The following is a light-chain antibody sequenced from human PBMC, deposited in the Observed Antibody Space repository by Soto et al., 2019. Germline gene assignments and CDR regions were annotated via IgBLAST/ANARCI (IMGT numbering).Light chain of an antibody. CDR1: ESGSSY. V-gene: IGKV1-39*01. CDR2: AAS. Sequence: DIQMTQSPSSLSASVGDRVTITCRAKESGSSYVNWYQQRPGKAPKLLIYAASSLQSGVPARFSGSGSVTDFTLTISGLQPEDFATYYCQQSYSKWTFGQGTKVEIK. J-gene: IGKJ1*01. CDR3: QQSYSKWT.